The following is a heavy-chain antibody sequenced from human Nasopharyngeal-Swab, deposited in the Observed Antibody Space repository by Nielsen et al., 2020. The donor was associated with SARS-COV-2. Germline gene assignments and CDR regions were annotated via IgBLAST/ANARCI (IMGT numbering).Heavy chain of an antibody. Sequence: SVKVFCKASGGTFSSYAISWVRQAPGQGLEWMGGIIPIFGTANYAQKFQGRVTITADESTSTAYMELSSLRSEDTAVYYCGSYSESIDDAFDIWGQGTMVTVSS. D-gene: IGHD6-6*01. J-gene: IGHJ3*02. CDR3: GSYSESIDDAFDI. CDR2: IIPIFGTA. V-gene: IGHV1-69*13. CDR1: GGTFSSYA.